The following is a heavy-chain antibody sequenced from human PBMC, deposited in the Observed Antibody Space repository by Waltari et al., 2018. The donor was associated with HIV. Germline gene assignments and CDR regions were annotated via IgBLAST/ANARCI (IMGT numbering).Heavy chain of an antibody. CDR3: ARETSGPTWRLFDS. V-gene: IGHV4-4*07. J-gene: IGHJ4*02. CDR2: INASGGT. CDR1: GGSINNYY. Sequence: QVQLQESGPGLVKPSETLSLTCIVSGGSINNYYWNWIRQPAGKGLEWLGRINASGGTIYNPSLKSRVTMSVDTSKNQFSLKLTAVTAADTAVYFCARETSGPTWRLFDSWGQGTLVTVSS. D-gene: IGHD1-26*01.